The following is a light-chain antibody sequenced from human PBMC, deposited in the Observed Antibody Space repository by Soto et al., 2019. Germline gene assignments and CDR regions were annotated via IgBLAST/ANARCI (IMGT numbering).Light chain of an antibody. CDR3: QQAKSFPYT. J-gene: IGKJ2*01. Sequence: DIQMTQSPSSLSASIGDRVTITCRASQDLNGWLAWYQQKPGKAPRLLIYGASSLHSGVPSRFSGSASGTDFTLTISSLQPEDFARYYCQQAKSFPYTFGQGTKLEIK. V-gene: IGKV1-12*01. CDR1: QDLNGW. CDR2: GAS.